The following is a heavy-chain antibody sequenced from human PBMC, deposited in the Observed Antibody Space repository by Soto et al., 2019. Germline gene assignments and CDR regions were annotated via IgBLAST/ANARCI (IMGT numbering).Heavy chain of an antibody. CDR3: ARVGVADYLNYFPF. D-gene: IGHD4-17*01. J-gene: IGHJ4*02. CDR2: IWYDGSTK. Sequence: QVQLVESGGGVVQPGGSLRLSCAASGFTFSDYGMYWVRQPPGKGLEWVAMIWYDGSTKYYADSVMGRFTVSRDNSKNTLSLQMNSLTAEDTAVYYCARVGVADYLNYFPFWGQGTLVNVSS. CDR1: GFTFSDYG. V-gene: IGHV3-33*01.